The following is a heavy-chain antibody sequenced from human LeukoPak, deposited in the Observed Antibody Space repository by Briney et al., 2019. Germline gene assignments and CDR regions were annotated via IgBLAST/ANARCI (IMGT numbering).Heavy chain of an antibody. CDR1: GFTFSSYS. J-gene: IGHJ5*02. D-gene: IGHD2-15*01. CDR3: ARDWDPYCSGGSCYSGRRGFDP. V-gene: IGHV3-21*01. CDR2: ISSSSSYI. Sequence: GGSLRLSCAASGFTFSSYSMNWVRQAPGKGLEWVSSISSSSSYIYYADSVKGRFTISRDNAKNSLYLQMNSLRAEDTAVYYCARDWDPYCSGGSCYSGRRGFDPWGQGTLVTVSS.